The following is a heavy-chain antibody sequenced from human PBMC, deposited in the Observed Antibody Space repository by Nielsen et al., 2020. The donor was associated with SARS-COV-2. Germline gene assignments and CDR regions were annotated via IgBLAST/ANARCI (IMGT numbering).Heavy chain of an antibody. D-gene: IGHD5-12*01. CDR2: ISSSGSTI. Sequence: GESLKISCAASGFTFSSYEMNWVRQAPGKGLEWVSYISSSGSTIYYADSVKGRFTISRDNAKDSLYLQMNSLRAEDTAVYYCAREDSISAAGYWGQGTLVTVSS. J-gene: IGHJ4*02. V-gene: IGHV3-48*03. CDR1: GFTFSSYE. CDR3: AREDSISAAGY.